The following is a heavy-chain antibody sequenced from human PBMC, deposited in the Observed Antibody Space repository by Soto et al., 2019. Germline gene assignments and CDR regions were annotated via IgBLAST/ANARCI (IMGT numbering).Heavy chain of an antibody. CDR3: ATPLPLYSSSSDYYYYGMDV. D-gene: IGHD6-6*01. Sequence: ASVKVSCKASGYTFTSYAMHWVRQAPGQRLEWMGWINAGNGNTKYSQKVQGRVTITRDTSASTAYMELSSLRSEDTAVYSCATPLPLYSSSSDYYYYGMDVGGQGTTVTAPS. J-gene: IGHJ6*02. CDR1: GYTFTSYA. CDR2: INAGNGNT. V-gene: IGHV1-3*01.